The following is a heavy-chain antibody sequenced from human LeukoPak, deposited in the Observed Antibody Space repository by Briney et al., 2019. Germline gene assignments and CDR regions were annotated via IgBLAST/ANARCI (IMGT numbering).Heavy chain of an antibody. CDR1: GYTFTSYG. V-gene: IGHV1-18*01. Sequence: ASVKVSCKASGYTFTSYGISWVRQAPGQGLEWMGWISAYNGNTNYAQKLQGRVTMTTDTSTSTAYMELRSLRSDDTAVYYCGREVGAVVGGDYYYYMDVWGKGTTVTVSS. J-gene: IGHJ6*03. CDR3: GREVGAVVGGDYYYYMDV. CDR2: ISAYNGNT. D-gene: IGHD2-15*01.